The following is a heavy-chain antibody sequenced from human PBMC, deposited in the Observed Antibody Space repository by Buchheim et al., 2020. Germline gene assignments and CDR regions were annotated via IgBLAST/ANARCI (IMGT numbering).Heavy chain of an antibody. J-gene: IGHJ4*02. Sequence: QVQLVESGGGVVQPGRSLRLSCAASGFTFSSYAMHWVRQAPGKGLEWVAVISYDGSNKYYADSVKGRSTISRDNSKNTLYLQMNSLRAEDTAVYYCARDSHMVRGVIMGIDYWGQGTL. CDR1: GFTFSSYA. D-gene: IGHD3-10*01. V-gene: IGHV3-30-3*01. CDR2: ISYDGSNK. CDR3: ARDSHMVRGVIMGIDY.